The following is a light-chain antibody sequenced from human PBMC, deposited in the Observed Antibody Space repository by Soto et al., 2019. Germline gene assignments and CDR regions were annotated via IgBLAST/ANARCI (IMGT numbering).Light chain of an antibody. CDR1: QGIRSD. CDR3: QHYNYWPYT. J-gene: IGKJ2*01. CDR2: AAS. V-gene: IGKV1-6*01. Sequence: AIQMTQSPSSLSASVGDGVTITCRASQGIRSDLGWYQQKPGKAPRLLIYAASTLHSGVPSRFSGSGSGTDFTLTISSLQPEDFAVYYCQHYNYWPYTFGQGTKVEIK.